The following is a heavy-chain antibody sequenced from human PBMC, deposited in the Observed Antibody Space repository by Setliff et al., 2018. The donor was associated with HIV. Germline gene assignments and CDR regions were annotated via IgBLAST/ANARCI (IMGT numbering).Heavy chain of an antibody. J-gene: IGHJ4*02. CDR1: GGFIGTYY. CDR3: AGAPTGELDF. Sequence: ETLSLTCTVSGGFIGTYYWIWIRQPPGKGLEWIGYMSLTRDTKYNPSLNSRVTTSIDTSKNQFSLELRSVTAADTAVYYCAGAPTGELDFWGQGTLVTSPQ. V-gene: IGHV4-59*08. D-gene: IGHD7-27*01. CDR2: MSLTRDT.